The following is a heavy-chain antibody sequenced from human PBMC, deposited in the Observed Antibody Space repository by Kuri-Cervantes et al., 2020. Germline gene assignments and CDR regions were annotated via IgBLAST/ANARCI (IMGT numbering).Heavy chain of an antibody. CDR1: GGSISSGSYF. CDR2: IYTSGST. Sequence: LRLSCTVSGGSISSGSYFWSWIRQPAGKGLEWIGRIYTSGSTNYNPSLKSQVTISLDTSKNQFSLKLSSVTAADTAVYYCARERGYDYIWGSYRRCIFDYWGQGTLVTVSS. D-gene: IGHD3-16*02. V-gene: IGHV4-61*02. J-gene: IGHJ4*02. CDR3: ARERGYDYIWGSYRRCIFDY.